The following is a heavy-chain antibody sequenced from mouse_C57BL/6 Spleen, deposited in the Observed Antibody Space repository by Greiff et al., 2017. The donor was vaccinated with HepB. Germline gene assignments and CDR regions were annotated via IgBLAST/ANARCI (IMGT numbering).Heavy chain of an antibody. J-gene: IGHJ2*01. CDR1: GYTFTSYW. CDR3: ARGYGSSSYYFDY. CDR2: IYPGSGST. Sequence: QVQLQQPGAELVKPGASVKMSCKASGYTFTSYWITWVKQRPGQGLEWIGDIYPGSGSTNYNEKFKSKATLTVDTSSSTAYMQRSSLTSEDSAVYYCARGYGSSSYYFDYWGQGTTLTVST. D-gene: IGHD1-1*01. V-gene: IGHV1-55*01.